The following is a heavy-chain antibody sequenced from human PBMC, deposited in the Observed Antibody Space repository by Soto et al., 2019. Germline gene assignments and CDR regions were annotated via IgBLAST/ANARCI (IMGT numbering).Heavy chain of an antibody. CDR1: GFTFSSYG. V-gene: IGHV3-30*18. CDR3: AKDRGALRWSEEHYYFDY. D-gene: IGHD4-17*01. CDR2: ILYDGSKK. Sequence: GGSLRLSCAASGFTFSSYGMHWVRQAPGKGLEWVAVILYDGSKKYYADSMKGRFTISRDNSKNTLYLQMNSLRAEDTALYYCAKDRGALRWSEEHYYFDYWGQGSLVTVSS. J-gene: IGHJ4*02.